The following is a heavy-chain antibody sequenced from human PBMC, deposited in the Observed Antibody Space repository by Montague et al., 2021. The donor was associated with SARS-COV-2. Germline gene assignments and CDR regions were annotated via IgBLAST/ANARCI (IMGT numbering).Heavy chain of an antibody. Sequence: ECQSLVYAVSGGSFNSYYRSWIRQPPGKGLEWIGEITHSGLTNYSPSLKSRVTISEDTSKNQFSLRLTSVTAADAAVYYCAMRGGALDAFDIWGQGTMVIVSS. J-gene: IGHJ3*02. D-gene: IGHD4-17*01. CDR2: ITHSGLT. CDR1: GGSFNSYY. CDR3: AMRGGALDAFDI. V-gene: IGHV4-34*01.